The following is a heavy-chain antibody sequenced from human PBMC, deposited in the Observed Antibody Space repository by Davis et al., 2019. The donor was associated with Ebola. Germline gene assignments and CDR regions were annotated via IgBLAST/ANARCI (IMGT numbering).Heavy chain of an antibody. D-gene: IGHD5-18*01. Sequence: MPSETLSLTCTVSGGSVSNYYWSWIRQPPGKGLEWIGEINHSGSTDYNPSLKSRVTISVDTSKNQFSLKLSSVTAADTAVYYCARRIQLWLRGYYFDYWGQGTLVTVSS. V-gene: IGHV4-34*01. CDR2: INHSGST. CDR1: GGSVSNYY. J-gene: IGHJ4*02. CDR3: ARRIQLWLRGYYFDY.